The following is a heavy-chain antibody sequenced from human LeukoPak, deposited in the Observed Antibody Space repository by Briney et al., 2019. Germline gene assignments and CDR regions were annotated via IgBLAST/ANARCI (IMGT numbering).Heavy chain of an antibody. Sequence: PSETLSLTCAVYGGSFSGYYWSWIRQPPGKGLEWIGEINHSGSTNYNPSLKSRVTISVDTSKNQFSLKLSSVTAADTAVYYCARVPRPLWSGYSKTREFDYWGQGTLVTVSS. CDR3: ARVPRPLWSGYSKTREFDY. CDR1: GGSFSGYY. V-gene: IGHV4-34*01. CDR2: INHSGST. D-gene: IGHD3-3*01. J-gene: IGHJ4*02.